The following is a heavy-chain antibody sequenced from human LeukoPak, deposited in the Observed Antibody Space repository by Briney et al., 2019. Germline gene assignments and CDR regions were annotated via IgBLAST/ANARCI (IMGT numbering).Heavy chain of an antibody. Sequence: GGSLRLSCAASGFTFDDYAMHWVRQAPGKGLEWVSLISWDGGSTYYADSVKGRFTIPRDNSKNSLYLQMNSLRAEDTALYYCAKPLPDYGSGSSYYFDYWGQGTLVTVSS. J-gene: IGHJ4*02. V-gene: IGHV3-43D*03. CDR2: ISWDGGST. CDR3: AKPLPDYGSGSSYYFDY. D-gene: IGHD3-10*01. CDR1: GFTFDDYA.